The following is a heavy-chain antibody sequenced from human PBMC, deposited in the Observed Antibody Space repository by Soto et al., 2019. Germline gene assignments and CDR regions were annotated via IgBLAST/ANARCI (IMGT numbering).Heavy chain of an antibody. CDR2: KWYDGSNK. V-gene: IGHV3-33*01. Sequence: QVQLVESGGVVVQPGRSLRLSCAASGFTFSSYGMHWVRQAPGKGLEWVAVKWYDGSNKYYADSVTGRFTISRDNSKNTLYMQLNSLRPEDTAVYYCARVRYYYDSSGYSPVFDYWGQGTLVSVSS. D-gene: IGHD3-22*01. J-gene: IGHJ4*02. CDR3: ARVRYYYDSSGYSPVFDY. CDR1: GFTFSSYG.